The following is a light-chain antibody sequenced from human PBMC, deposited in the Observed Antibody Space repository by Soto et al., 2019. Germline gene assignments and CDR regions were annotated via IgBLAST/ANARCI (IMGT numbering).Light chain of an antibody. Sequence: DIQMTQSPSSLSASVGDRVTITCRASQSVSNYLHWYQQKPWKAPNLLIYGGSSLQSGVPSRFSGSGYGTDFTLTSSSLQHEDFATYYCQQSYYNPTFGQGTKVEIK. V-gene: IGKV1-39*01. CDR3: QQSYYNPT. CDR1: QSVSNY. CDR2: GGS. J-gene: IGKJ1*01.